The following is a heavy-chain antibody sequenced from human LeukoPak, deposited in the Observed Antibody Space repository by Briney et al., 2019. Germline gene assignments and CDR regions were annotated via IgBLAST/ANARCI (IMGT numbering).Heavy chain of an antibody. J-gene: IGHJ4*02. CDR3: ARGGTQSPID. V-gene: IGHV3-73*01. D-gene: IGHD2/OR15-2a*01. Sequence: GGSLRLSCAASGFTFSDSAVHWARQAPGKGLEWVGRIRSKANNYATAYAASVRGRFTISRDDLKNTAYLQMNSLKTEDTAVYYCARGGTQSPIDWGPGTLVTVSS. CDR1: GFTFSDSA. CDR2: IRSKANNYAT.